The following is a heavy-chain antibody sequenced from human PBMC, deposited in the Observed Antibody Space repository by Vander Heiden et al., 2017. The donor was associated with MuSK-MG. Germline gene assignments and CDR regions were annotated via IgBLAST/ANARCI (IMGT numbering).Heavy chain of an antibody. Sequence: QVQLVESGGGVVQPGRSLRLSCAASGFTFSSYGMHWVRQVPGKGLEWVAVIWYDGSNKYYADSVKGRFTISRDNSKNTLYLQMNSLRAEDTAVYYCARTMTTVTTGNAFDIWGQGTMVTVSS. D-gene: IGHD4-17*01. CDR1: GFTFSSYG. J-gene: IGHJ3*02. CDR2: IWYDGSNK. CDR3: ARTMTTVTTGNAFDI. V-gene: IGHV3-33*01.